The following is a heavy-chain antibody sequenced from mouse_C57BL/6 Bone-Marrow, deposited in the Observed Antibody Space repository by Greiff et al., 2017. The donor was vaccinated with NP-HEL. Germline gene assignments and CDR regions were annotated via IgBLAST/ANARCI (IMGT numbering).Heavy chain of an antibody. J-gene: IGHJ4*01. Sequence: VQLQQSGPGLVKPSQSLSLTCSVTGYSITSGYYWNWIRQFPGNKLEWMGYISYDGSNNYNPSLKNRISITRDTSKNQFFLKLNSVTTEDTATYYCARVGQLRGYAMDYWGQGTSVTVSS. D-gene: IGHD3-2*02. CDR3: ARVGQLRGYAMDY. CDR2: ISYDGSN. CDR1: GYSITSGYY. V-gene: IGHV3-6*01.